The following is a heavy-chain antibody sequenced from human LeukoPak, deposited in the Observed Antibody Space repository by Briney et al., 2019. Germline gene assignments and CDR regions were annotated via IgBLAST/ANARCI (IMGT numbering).Heavy chain of an antibody. CDR1: GYTFTSYG. CDR3: ARITTFGGVIVKYYFDY. Sequence: GASVKVSCKASGYTFTSYGMSWVRQAPGQGLEWMGWISAYNGNTNYAQKLQGRVTMTTDTSTSTAYMELRSLRSDDTAVYYCARITTFGGVIVKYYFDYWGQGTLVTVSS. V-gene: IGHV1-18*01. CDR2: ISAYNGNT. J-gene: IGHJ4*02. D-gene: IGHD3-16*02.